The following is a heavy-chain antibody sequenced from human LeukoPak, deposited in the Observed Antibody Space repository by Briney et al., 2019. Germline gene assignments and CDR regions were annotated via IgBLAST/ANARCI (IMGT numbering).Heavy chain of an antibody. V-gene: IGHV4-34*01. D-gene: IGHD3-10*01. CDR2: INHSGST. CDR1: GFTFSSSA. J-gene: IGHJ1*01. Sequence: GSLRLSCSASGFTFSSSAMSWARQPPGKGLEWIGEINHSGSTNYNPSLKSRVTISVDTSKNQFSLKLSSVTAADTAVYYCARGPGFYYGSGSYSEYFQHWGQGTLVTVSS. CDR3: ARGPGFYYGSGSYSEYFQH.